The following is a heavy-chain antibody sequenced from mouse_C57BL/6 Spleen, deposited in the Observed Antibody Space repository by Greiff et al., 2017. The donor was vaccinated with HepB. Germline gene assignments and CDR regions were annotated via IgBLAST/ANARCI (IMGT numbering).Heavy chain of an antibody. J-gene: IGHJ4*01. CDR1: GYTFTSYW. CDR3: ARGGGLPNYYAMDY. D-gene: IGHD2-4*01. V-gene: IGHV1-52*01. Sequence: QVHVKQPGAELVRPGSSVKLSCKASGYTFTSYWMHWVKQRPIQGLEWIGNIDPSDSETHYNQKFKDKATLTVDKSSSTAYMQLSSLTSEDSAVYYCARGGGLPNYYAMDYWGQGTSVTVSS. CDR2: IDPSDSET.